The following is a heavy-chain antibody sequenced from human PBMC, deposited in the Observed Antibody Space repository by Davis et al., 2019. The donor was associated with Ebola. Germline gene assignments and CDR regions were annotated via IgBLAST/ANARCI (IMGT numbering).Heavy chain of an antibody. V-gene: IGHV3-74*01. Sequence: GESLKISCAASGFTFSSNCMHWVRQAPGKGLVWVSRTNSDGSITSYADSVKGRFTISRDNAKNTLYLQMNSLRDEDTAVYYCARGTHYAHDYWGQGTLVTVSS. CDR2: TNSDGSIT. CDR1: GFTFSSNC. J-gene: IGHJ4*02. CDR3: ARGTHYAHDY. D-gene: IGHD2-2*01.